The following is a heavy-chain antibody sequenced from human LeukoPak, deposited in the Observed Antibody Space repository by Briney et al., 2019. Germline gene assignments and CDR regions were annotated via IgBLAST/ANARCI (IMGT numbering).Heavy chain of an antibody. Sequence: SETLSLTCLVSGDSISSSSHYWSWIRQPPGKGLEWIGYIYYSGSTNYNPSLKSRVTISVDTSKNQFSLKLSSVTAADTAVYYCAREGPSFWSGPDYGMDVWGQGTTVTVSS. J-gene: IGHJ6*02. D-gene: IGHD3-3*01. CDR3: AREGPSFWSGPDYGMDV. CDR1: GDSISSSSHY. V-gene: IGHV4-61*01. CDR2: IYYSGST.